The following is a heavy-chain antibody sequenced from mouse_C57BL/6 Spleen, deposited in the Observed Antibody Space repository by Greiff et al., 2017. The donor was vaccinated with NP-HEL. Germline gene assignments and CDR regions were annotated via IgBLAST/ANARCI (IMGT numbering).Heavy chain of an antibody. J-gene: IGHJ4*01. CDR3: ARDSFITTGLYAMDY. Sequence: EVKLVESGGGLVQSGRSLRLSCATSGFTFSDFYMEWVRQAPGKGLEWIAASRNKANDYTTEYSASVKGRFIVSRDTSQSILYLQMNALRAEDTAMYYCARDSFITTGLYAMDYWGQGTSVTVSS. CDR2: SRNKANDYTT. V-gene: IGHV7-1*01. CDR1: GFTFSDFY. D-gene: IGHD1-1*01.